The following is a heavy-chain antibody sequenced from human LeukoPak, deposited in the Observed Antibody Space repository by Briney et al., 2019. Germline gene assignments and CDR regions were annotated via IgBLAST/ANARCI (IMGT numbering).Heavy chain of an antibody. CDR2: INPKSGGT. D-gene: IGHD3-22*01. Sequence: ASVKVSCKASGYTFTGYYMHWVRQAPGQGLEWMGWINPKSGGTNYAQKFQGRVTMTRDTSISTAFMELSRLTSDDTAVYYCARMYYYDSSGYYYFDYWGQGTLVTVSS. CDR1: GYTFTGYY. J-gene: IGHJ4*02. V-gene: IGHV1-2*02. CDR3: ARMYYYDSSGYYYFDY.